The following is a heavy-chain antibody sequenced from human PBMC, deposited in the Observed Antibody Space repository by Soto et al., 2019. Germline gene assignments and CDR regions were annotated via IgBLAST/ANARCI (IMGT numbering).Heavy chain of an antibody. CDR1: GYTFTGNY. CDR2: INPNSGGT. V-gene: IGHV1-2*04. J-gene: IGHJ6*03. D-gene: IGHD3-9*01. CDR3: ARAHYDILTGYYMGYYYYYMHV. Sequence: GASVKVSCKASGYTFTGNYMHWVRQAPGQGLEWMGWINPNSGGTNYAQKFQGWVTMTRDTSISTAYIELSRLRSDDTAVYYCARAHYDILTGYYMGYYYYYMHVWGKGTTVTVSS.